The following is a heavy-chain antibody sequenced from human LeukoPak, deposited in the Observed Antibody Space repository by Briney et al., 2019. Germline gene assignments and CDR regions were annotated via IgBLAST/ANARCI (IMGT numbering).Heavy chain of an antibody. CDR2: IKEDGSEK. CDR3: ARDESRLDRRDFGY. Sequence: GGSLRLSCAASGFTFSNYWMTWVRQAPGKGLEWVANIKEDGSEKYYVDSVKGRFTISRDNAKNSLYPQMNSLRAEDTAVYYCARDESRLDRRDFGYWGQGTLVTVSS. D-gene: IGHD6-19*01. CDR1: GFTFSNYW. V-gene: IGHV3-7*01. J-gene: IGHJ4*02.